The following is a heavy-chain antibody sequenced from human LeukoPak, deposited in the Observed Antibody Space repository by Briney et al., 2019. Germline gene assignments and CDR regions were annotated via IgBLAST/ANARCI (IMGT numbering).Heavy chain of an antibody. D-gene: IGHD6-13*01. CDR2: IKQDGSEK. CDR1: GFSFSSYW. J-gene: IGHJ4*02. CDR3: AKRVEYSSSWYYFDY. V-gene: IGHV3-7*05. Sequence: GGSLRLSCAASGFSFSSYWMSWVRQAPGKGLEWVAIIKQDGSEKYYVDSVKGRFTISRDNSENSLYLQMNSLRAEDTAVYYCAKRVEYSSSWYYFDYWGQGTLVTVSA.